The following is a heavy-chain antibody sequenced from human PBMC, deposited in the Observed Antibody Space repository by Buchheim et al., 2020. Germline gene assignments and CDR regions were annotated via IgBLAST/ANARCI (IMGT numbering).Heavy chain of an antibody. J-gene: IGHJ6*02. V-gene: IGHV3-23*01. D-gene: IGHD5-18*01. CDR3: VKGYADTAYDGMDV. Sequence: EVQLLESGGGLVQPGGSLRLSCAASGFTFSYYAMNWVRQAPGKGLEWVASISGSGRTTYYADSVTGRPTISRDNSKNTLFVQMNSLRVEDTAMYYCVKGYADTAYDGMDVWGQGTT. CDR1: GFTFSYYA. CDR2: ISGSGRTT.